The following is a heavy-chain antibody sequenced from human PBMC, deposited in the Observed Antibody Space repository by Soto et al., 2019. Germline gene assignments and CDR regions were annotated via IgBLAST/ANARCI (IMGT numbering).Heavy chain of an antibody. D-gene: IGHD5-12*01. J-gene: IGHJ6*02. CDR2: ISGGISRI. CDR3: ARVIYGGWSTIKDYYYYAMDV. V-gene: IGHV3-48*02. Sequence: EVQLVESGGGLVQPGGSLRLSCAASGFTFSSYDMNWVRQAPGKGLEWVSYISGGISRIFYADSVKGRFTISRDNAKNSLYLQMNSLRDEDTGVYYCARVIYGGWSTIKDYYYYAMDVWGQGTTVTVSS. CDR1: GFTFSSYD.